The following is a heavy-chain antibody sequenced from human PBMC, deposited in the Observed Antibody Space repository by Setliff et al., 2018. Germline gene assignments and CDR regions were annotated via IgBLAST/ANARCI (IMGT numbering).Heavy chain of an antibody. D-gene: IGHD3-22*01. Sequence: LSLTCTVSGGSISSSSYYWGWIRQPPGKGLEWIGSIYYSGSTYYNPSLKSRVTISVDTSKNQFSLKLSSVTAADTTVYYCARYNYYDSSGYFPTFDYWGQGTLVTVSS. CDR1: GGSISSSSYY. V-gene: IGHV4-39*01. CDR2: IYYSGST. CDR3: ARYNYYDSSGYFPTFDY. J-gene: IGHJ4*02.